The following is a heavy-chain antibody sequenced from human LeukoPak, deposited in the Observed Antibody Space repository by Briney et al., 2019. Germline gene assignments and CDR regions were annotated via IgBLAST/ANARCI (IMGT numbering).Heavy chain of an antibody. CDR2: IHYKGST. Sequence: SETLSLTCTISGDSIDGHYWSWIRQPPGKRLEWIGDIHYKGSTNYNLSLKSRVTISVDTSKNHLSLNLTSVLAADTAIYYCARRDTGWNYCDYWGQGILVTVSS. D-gene: IGHD6-19*01. CDR3: ARRDTGWNYCDY. CDR1: GDSIDGHY. V-gene: IGHV4-59*08. J-gene: IGHJ4*02.